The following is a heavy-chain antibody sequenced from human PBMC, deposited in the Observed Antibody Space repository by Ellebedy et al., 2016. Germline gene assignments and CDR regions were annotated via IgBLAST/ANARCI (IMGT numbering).Heavy chain of an antibody. Sequence: ASVKVSCXASGGTFSSYAISWVRQAPGQGLEWMGWISAYNGNTNYAQKLQGRVTMTTDTSTSTAYMELRSLRSDDTAVYYCARAYYYDSSGQADYWGQGTLVTVSS. V-gene: IGHV1-18*01. CDR3: ARAYYYDSSGQADY. CDR1: GGTFSSYA. D-gene: IGHD3-22*01. J-gene: IGHJ4*02. CDR2: ISAYNGNT.